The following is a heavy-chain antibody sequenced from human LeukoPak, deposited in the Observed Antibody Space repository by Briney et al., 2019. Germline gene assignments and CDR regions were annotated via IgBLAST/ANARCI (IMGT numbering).Heavy chain of an antibody. Sequence: PGGSLRLSCAGSGFTFSSYAVSWVRQAPGQGLEWVSAISYSGDYTSYADSVRGRSTISRDNSRNTLYLQMISLRPEATAVYYCAKDTSIGKYCTNGVCSPFDYWGQGTLVTVSS. CDR2: ISYSGDYT. D-gene: IGHD2-8*01. J-gene: IGHJ4*02. V-gene: IGHV3-23*01. CDR1: GFTFSSYA. CDR3: AKDTSIGKYCTNGVCSPFDY.